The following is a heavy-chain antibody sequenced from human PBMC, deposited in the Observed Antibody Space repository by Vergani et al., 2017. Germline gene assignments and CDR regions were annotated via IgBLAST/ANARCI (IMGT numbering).Heavy chain of an antibody. J-gene: IGHJ3*02. CDR1: GGSITGGSYY. Sequence: QLHLQESGPGLVKPSETLSLTCIVSGGSITGGSYYCGWIRQPPGKGLEWIGEINHSGGTNYNPSLKSRVTISVDTSKNQFSLKLSSVTAADTAVYYCARFTFFEYYYGSGSRAFDIWGQGTMVTVSS. CDR2: INHSGGT. D-gene: IGHD3-10*01. CDR3: ARFTFFEYYYGSGSRAFDI. V-gene: IGHV4-39*07.